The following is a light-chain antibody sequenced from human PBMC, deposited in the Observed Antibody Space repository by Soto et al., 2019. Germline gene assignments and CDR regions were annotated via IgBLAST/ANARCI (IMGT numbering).Light chain of an antibody. Sequence: QSALTQPASVSGSPGQSITISCTGTSSDVGGYRYVSWYQHHPGKAPKLMIYEVTNRPSGVSNRFSGSKSGNTASLTISGLQAEDEADYYCSSYTTRNTLVFGTGTKVTLL. CDR2: EVT. CDR1: SSDVGGYRY. J-gene: IGLJ1*01. CDR3: SSYTTRNTLV. V-gene: IGLV2-14*01.